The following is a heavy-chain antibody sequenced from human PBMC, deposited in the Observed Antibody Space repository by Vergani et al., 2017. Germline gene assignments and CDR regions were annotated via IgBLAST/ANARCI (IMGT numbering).Heavy chain of an antibody. Sequence: QVQLQQSGPGLVKPSETLSLTCTVSGGSISSYYWSWIRQPPGKGLEWIGYIYYSGSTNYNPSLKSRVTISVDTSKNQFSLKLSSVTAADTAVYYCAREGGSYFNWFDPWGQGTLVTVSS. D-gene: IGHD1-26*01. J-gene: IGHJ5*02. CDR3: AREGGSYFNWFDP. CDR1: GGSISSYY. CDR2: IYYSGST. V-gene: IGHV4-59*01.